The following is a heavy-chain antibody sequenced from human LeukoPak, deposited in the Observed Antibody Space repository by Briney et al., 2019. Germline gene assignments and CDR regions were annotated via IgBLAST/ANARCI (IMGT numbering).Heavy chain of an antibody. J-gene: IGHJ6*03. CDR2: IYTSGST. CDR3: ARATFKGGGRKMTYYYYYMDV. Sequence: SQTLSLTCTVSGGSISSGNYYWSWIRQPTGKGLEWIGRIYTSGSTNYNPSVKSRVTISVDTSKNQFSLKLSSVTAADTAVYYCARATFKGGGRKMTYYYYYMDVWGKGTTVTVSS. CDR1: GGSISSGNYY. V-gene: IGHV4-61*02. D-gene: IGHD2/OR15-2a*01.